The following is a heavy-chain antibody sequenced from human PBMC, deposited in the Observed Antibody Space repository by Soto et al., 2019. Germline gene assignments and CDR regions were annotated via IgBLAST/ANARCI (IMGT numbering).Heavy chain of an antibody. CDR3: ARGRGIVVAAGRYMHA. V-gene: IGHV4-59*01. D-gene: IGHD1-26*01. Sequence: SETLSLTCTGSGGCISSYDWSWILQPPGKGLEWIVYIYYSGSTNYNPSLKSRVTISLDMSKNQFSLKLISLTAADTAVYYCARGRGIVVAAGRYMHAWGQGNRATLSS. CDR2: IYYSGST. CDR1: GGCISSYD. J-gene: IGHJ6*03.